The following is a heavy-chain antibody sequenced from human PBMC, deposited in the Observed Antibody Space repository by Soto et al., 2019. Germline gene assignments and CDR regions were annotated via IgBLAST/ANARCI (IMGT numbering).Heavy chain of an antibody. CDR1: GFTFSSYG. CDR3: ARDGEMATISDAFDI. V-gene: IGHV3-33*01. J-gene: IGHJ3*02. Sequence: QVQLVESGGGVVQPGRSLRLSCAASGFTFSSYGMHWVRQAPGKGLEWVAVIWYDGSNKYYADSVKGRFTISRDNAKNSLYLQMNSLRAEDTAVYYCARDGEMATISDAFDIWGQGTMVTVSS. CDR2: IWYDGSNK. D-gene: IGHD5-12*01.